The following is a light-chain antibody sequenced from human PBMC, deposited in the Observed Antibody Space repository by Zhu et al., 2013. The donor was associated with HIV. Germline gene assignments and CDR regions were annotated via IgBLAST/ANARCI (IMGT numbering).Light chain of an antibody. Sequence: DILMTQFPATLSVSPGDRATVFCRASQSVRSNLAWYQQKPGQAPRLLIYGASTRATGIPARFRGTGSETDFTLTISGLEPEDFAVYYCQQRSKWPPFTFGQGTKLEIK. V-gene: IGKV3-15*01. CDR3: QQRSKWPPFT. J-gene: IGKJ2*01. CDR1: QSVRSN. CDR2: GAS.